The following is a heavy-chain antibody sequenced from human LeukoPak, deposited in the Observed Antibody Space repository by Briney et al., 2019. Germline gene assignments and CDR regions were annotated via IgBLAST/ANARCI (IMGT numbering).Heavy chain of an antibody. CDR1: GFTFSSYG. J-gene: IGHJ6*03. CDR3: AKGMVTGYYYMDA. D-gene: IGHD5-18*01. V-gene: IGHV3-30*02. Sequence: GRTLRLSCAASGFTFSSYGMSWVRQAPGKGLEWVAFIRYDGSNKNYADSVKGRFTISRDNSKNTLYVQMISLRAEDTAVYYCAKGMVTGYYYMDAWGKGTTVTISS. CDR2: IRYDGSNK.